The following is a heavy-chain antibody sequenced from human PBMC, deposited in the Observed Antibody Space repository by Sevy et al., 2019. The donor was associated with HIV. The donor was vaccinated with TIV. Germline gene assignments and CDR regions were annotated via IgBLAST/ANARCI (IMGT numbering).Heavy chain of an antibody. Sequence: GGCLRLSCAAAGFNFNNYAMKWVRQAPGKGLEWVSGISFSGSKTYYAESVKGRFSISRDPSKNTLYLQMNNVRVEDTAVYFCAKTPFMDFWNDYYSFYFDFWGQGTLVTVSS. CDR2: ISFSGSKT. CDR3: AKTPFMDFWNDYYSFYFDF. D-gene: IGHD3-3*01. V-gene: IGHV3-23*01. J-gene: IGHJ4*02. CDR1: GFNFNNYA.